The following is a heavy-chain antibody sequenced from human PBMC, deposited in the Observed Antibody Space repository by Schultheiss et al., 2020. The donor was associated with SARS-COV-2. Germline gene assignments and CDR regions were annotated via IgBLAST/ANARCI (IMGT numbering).Heavy chain of an antibody. CDR1: GGSISSGGYY. J-gene: IGHJ4*02. CDR2: IYYSGST. D-gene: IGHD2-2*01. Sequence: SETLSLTCTVSGGSISSGGYYWSWIRQHPGKGLEWIGYIYYSGSTYYNPSLKSRVTISVDTSKNQFSLKLSSVTAEDTAVYYCAKEGSSSPGDAHSDSWGQGTLVKVSS. CDR3: AKEGSSSPGDAHSDS. V-gene: IGHV4-31*03.